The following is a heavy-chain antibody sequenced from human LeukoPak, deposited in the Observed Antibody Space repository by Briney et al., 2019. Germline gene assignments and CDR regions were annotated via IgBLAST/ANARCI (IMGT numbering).Heavy chain of an antibody. CDR2: IRYDGSNK. D-gene: IGHD6-6*01. CDR3: ANSYSSSSPYYFDY. Sequence: PGGSLRLSCAASGFTFSSYGMHWVRQAPGKGLEWVAFIRYDGSNKYYADSVKGRFTISRDNSKNTLYLQMNSLRAEDTAVYYCANSYSSSSPYYFDYWGQGTLVTVSS. V-gene: IGHV3-30*02. CDR1: GFTFSSYG. J-gene: IGHJ4*02.